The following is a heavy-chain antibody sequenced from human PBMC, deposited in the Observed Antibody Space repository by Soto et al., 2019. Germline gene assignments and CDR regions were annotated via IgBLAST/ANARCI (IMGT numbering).Heavy chain of an antibody. CDR1: GFAFSTYG. V-gene: IGHV3-30*03. Sequence: PGGSLRLSCAATGFAFSTYGMHWVRQAPGKGREWVAAISYDGSNKYYADSVKGRFTISRDNSKNTLYLQMNSLRAEDTAVYYCARGPLLMVYATSYYYYGMDVWGQGTTVTVSS. CDR2: ISYDGSNK. CDR3: ARGPLLMVYATSYYYYGMDV. J-gene: IGHJ6*02. D-gene: IGHD2-8*01.